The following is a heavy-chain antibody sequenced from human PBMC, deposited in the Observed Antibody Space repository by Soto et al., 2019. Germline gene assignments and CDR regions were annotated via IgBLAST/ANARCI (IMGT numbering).Heavy chain of an antibody. CDR1: GYTFTSYG. V-gene: IGHV1-18*01. CDR2: ISAYNGNT. J-gene: IGHJ6*03. D-gene: IGHD2-15*01. Sequence: ASVKVSCKASGYTFTSYGISWVRQAPGQGLEWMGWISAYNGNTNYAQKLQGRVTMTTDTSTSTAYMELRSLRSDDTAVYYCAREALGGKALLLNYYYYMDVWGKGTTVTVSS. CDR3: AREALGGKALLLNYYYYMDV.